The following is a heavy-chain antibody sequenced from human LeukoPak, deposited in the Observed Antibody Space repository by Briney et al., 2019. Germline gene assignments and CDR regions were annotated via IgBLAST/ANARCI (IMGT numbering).Heavy chain of an antibody. CDR1: GVSISSYY. Sequence: SETLSLTCTVSGVSISSYYWSWIRQPPGKGLEWIGYIYYSGSTNYNPSLKSRVTISVDTSKNQVSLKLSSVTAADTAVYYCARAPLITFGGVTEYYFDYWGQGTLVTVSS. J-gene: IGHJ4*02. V-gene: IGHV4-59*01. CDR3: ARAPLITFGGVTEYYFDY. CDR2: IYYSGST. D-gene: IGHD3-16*01.